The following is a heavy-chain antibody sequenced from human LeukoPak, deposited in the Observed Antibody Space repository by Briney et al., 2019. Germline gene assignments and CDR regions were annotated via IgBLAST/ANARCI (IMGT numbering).Heavy chain of an antibody. CDR3: ARGNMWDYRRYYYYMDV. V-gene: IGHV4-34*01. CDR2: INHSGST. J-gene: IGHJ6*03. D-gene: IGHD4-11*01. Sequence: SETLSLTCAVYGGSFSGYYWSWIRQPPGKGLEWIGEINHSGSTNYNPSLKSRVTISVDTSKNQFSLKLSSVTAADTAINYCARGNMWDYRRYYYYMDVWGKGTTVTVSS. CDR1: GGSFSGYY.